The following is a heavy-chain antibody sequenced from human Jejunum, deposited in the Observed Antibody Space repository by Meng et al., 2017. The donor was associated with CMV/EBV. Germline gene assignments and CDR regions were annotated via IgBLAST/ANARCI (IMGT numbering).Heavy chain of an antibody. Sequence: APKWTAPGASVKAPCSPSEYPFTGYAINGVRQAPEQGPDWMGWIDPNTGNPTYDQGFTGRFVFSLDTSVSTAYLQINSLRADDTAVYYCARDSPLDGYSLLDYWGQGTLVTVSS. CDR3: ARDSPLDGYSLLDY. J-gene: IGHJ4*02. D-gene: IGHD5-24*01. CDR2: IDPNTGNP. CDR1: EYPFTGYA. V-gene: IGHV7-4-1*02.